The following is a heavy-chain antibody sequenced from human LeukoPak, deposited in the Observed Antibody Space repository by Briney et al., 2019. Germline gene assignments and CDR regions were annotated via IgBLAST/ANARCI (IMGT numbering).Heavy chain of an antibody. Sequence: GESLRLSCAASGFTFSSYWMSWVRQAPGKGLEWVANIKQDGSEKYYVDSVKGRFTISRDNAKNSLYLQMNSLRAEDTAVYYCARDRAVRGVIIWYYFDYWGQGTLVTVSS. CDR1: GFTFSSYW. V-gene: IGHV3-7*05. CDR3: ARDRAVRGVIIWYYFDY. D-gene: IGHD3-10*01. CDR2: IKQDGSEK. J-gene: IGHJ4*02.